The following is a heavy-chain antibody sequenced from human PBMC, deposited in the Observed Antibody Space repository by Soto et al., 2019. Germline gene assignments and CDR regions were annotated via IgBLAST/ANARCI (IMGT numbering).Heavy chain of an antibody. CDR3: ARGPEDYVWGNSTFDY. CDR1: GGYFSGYY. Sequence: QVQLQQWGAGLLKPSETLSLTFAVYGGYFSGYYWSGIRQPPGNGLECIGEINHSGSTNYNPYLKRRVTISVDTSKKQFSLKLSSVTAADTSVYYCARGPEDYVWGNSTFDYWGQGTLVTVSS. D-gene: IGHD3-16*01. V-gene: IGHV4-34*01. J-gene: IGHJ4*02. CDR2: INHSGST.